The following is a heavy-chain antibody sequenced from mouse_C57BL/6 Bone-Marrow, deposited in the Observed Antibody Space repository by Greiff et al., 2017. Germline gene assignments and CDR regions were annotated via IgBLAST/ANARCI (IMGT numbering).Heavy chain of an antibody. V-gene: IGHV1-59*01. D-gene: IGHD2-2*01. J-gene: IGHJ3*01. CDR3: AREGLGYAWFAY. Sequence: QVQLQQPGAELVRPGTSVKLSCKASGYTFTSYWMHWVKQRPGQGLEWIGVIDPSDSYTNYNQKFKGKATLNVDTSSSTAYMQLSSLTSEDSAVYYCAREGLGYAWFAYWGQGTLVTVSA. CDR1: GYTFTSYW. CDR2: IDPSDSYT.